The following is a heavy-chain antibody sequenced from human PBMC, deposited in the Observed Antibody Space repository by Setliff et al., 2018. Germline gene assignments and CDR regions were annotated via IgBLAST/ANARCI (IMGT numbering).Heavy chain of an antibody. CDR1: EKSFSGYY. J-gene: IGHJ4*02. CDR2: LNINTGGP. Sequence: ASVKVSCKASEKSFSGYYIHWIRQAPGQGLEWMGRLNINTGGPDYSQRFKGRVTLTRDTSINTVYMELSGLRSGDTAVYYCARQPSSGSYYNPRPYYFDFWGQGTLVTVSS. D-gene: IGHD3-10*01. V-gene: IGHV1-2*06. CDR3: ARQPSSGSYYNPRPYYFDF.